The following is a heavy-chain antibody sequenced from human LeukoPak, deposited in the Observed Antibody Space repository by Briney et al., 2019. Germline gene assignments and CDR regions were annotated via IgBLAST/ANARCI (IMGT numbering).Heavy chain of an antibody. Sequence: GGSLRLSCAASGFTFSSYGMHWVRQAPGKGLEWVSAISHSGGSTYCADSVKGRFTVSRDNSKNTLYLQMNSLRAEDTAVYYCAKQASSHLEAYFDYWGQGTLVTVSS. V-gene: IGHV3-23*01. J-gene: IGHJ4*02. D-gene: IGHD6-13*01. CDR3: AKQASSHLEAYFDY. CDR2: ISHSGGST. CDR1: GFTFSSYG.